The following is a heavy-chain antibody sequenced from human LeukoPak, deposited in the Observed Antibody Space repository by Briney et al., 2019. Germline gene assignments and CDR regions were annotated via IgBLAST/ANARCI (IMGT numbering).Heavy chain of an antibody. J-gene: IGHJ4*02. CDR2: IRAYNGNT. CDR1: GYTFTSYG. V-gene: IGHV1-18*01. Sequence: GASVKVSCKASGYTFTSYGISWVRQAPGQGLEWMGWIRAYNGNTNYAQKLQGRVTMTTDTSTSTAYMELRSLRSDDTAVYYCAREAAPSGYDSYYFDYWGQGTLVTVSS. D-gene: IGHD5-12*01. CDR3: AREAAPSGYDSYYFDY.